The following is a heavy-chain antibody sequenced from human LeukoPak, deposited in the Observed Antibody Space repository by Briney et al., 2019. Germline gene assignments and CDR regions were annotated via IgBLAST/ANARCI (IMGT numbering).Heavy chain of an antibody. CDR1: GGSISSGDYY. CDR3: ARANYYGSGSYYSAFYMDV. D-gene: IGHD3-10*01. Sequence: SETLSLTCTVSGGSISSGDYYWSWIRQPPGKGLGWIGYIYYSVSTDYNPSLKSRVTISVDTSKNQFSLKLSSVTAADTAVYYCARANYYGSGSYYSAFYMDVWGKGTTVTVSS. J-gene: IGHJ6*03. V-gene: IGHV4-30-4*08. CDR2: IYYSVST.